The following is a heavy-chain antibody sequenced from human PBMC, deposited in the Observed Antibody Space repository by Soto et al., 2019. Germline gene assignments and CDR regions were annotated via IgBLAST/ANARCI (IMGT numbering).Heavy chain of an antibody. Sequence: PSETLSLTCTVSGASISGFYWSWIRKSAGKGLEWIGRIYATGTTDYNPTLKSRVMMSVDTSKKQFSLKLRSVTAADTAVYYCVRDGTKTLRDWFDPWGQGISVTVSS. CDR1: GASISGFY. J-gene: IGHJ5*02. V-gene: IGHV4-4*07. D-gene: IGHD1-1*01. CDR2: IYATGTT. CDR3: VRDGTKTLRDWFDP.